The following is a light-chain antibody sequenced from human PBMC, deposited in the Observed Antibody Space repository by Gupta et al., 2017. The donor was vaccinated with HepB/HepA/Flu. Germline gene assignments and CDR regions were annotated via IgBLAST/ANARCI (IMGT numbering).Light chain of an antibody. J-gene: IGKJ1*01. Sequence: DIVMTQSPHALAVSLGEGATINCKSSQSGSYKYKTYFAWQQQKPGQPPKLLIYWASTRESGVPDRFSGRASATXISITIXILPAEDVAVYCCQREDSSPRTFGXGTKVEIK. CDR3: QREDSSPRT. V-gene: IGKV4-1*01. CDR2: WAS. CDR1: QSGSYKYKTY.